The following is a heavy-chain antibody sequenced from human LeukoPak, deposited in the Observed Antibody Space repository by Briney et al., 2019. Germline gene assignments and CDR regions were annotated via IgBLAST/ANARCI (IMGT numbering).Heavy chain of an antibody. V-gene: IGHV3-48*04. J-gene: IGHJ6*02. D-gene: IGHD3-10*01. CDR2: ISHTGSTM. CDR3: AIPPLSGTGSSRPLAGMDV. Sequence: PGGSLRLSCAASGFSFSRYSMNWVRQAPGKGLEWVSYISHTGSTMSYADSVKGRFTISRDNARNSLYLQMNSLRAQDTAVYYCAIPPLSGTGSSRPLAGMDVWGQGTTVTVSS. CDR1: GFSFSRYS.